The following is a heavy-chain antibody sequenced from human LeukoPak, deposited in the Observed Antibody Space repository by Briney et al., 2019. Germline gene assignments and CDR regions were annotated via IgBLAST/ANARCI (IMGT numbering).Heavy chain of an antibody. Sequence: PSETLSLTCTVSGGSISSYYWSWIRQRPGKGLEWIGSISYTGSTNYNPSLKSRVTISVDTFKNQFSLKLSSVTAADTAVYYCARLYASGNYWVDFWGQGTLVIVSS. D-gene: IGHD3-10*01. J-gene: IGHJ4*02. CDR1: GGSISSYY. V-gene: IGHV4-59*01. CDR3: ARLYASGNYWVDF. CDR2: ISYTGST.